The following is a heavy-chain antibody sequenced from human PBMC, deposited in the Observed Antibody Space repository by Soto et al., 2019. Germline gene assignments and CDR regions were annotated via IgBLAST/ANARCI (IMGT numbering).Heavy chain of an antibody. V-gene: IGHV1-69*02. CDR2: FIPMVSMS. J-gene: IGHJ4*02. D-gene: IGHD3-10*01. CDR3: ATNYGSGSTHFDH. CDR1: RDTFSFYT. Sequence: QVLLVQSGAEVKKPGSSVKVSCTASRDTFSFYTISWVQQAPGQGPEWMGRFIPMVSMSDYARRFQGRVTITADTATSTVYMQLHSLRSEDTAVYYCATNYGSGSTHFDHWGQGTLITVSS.